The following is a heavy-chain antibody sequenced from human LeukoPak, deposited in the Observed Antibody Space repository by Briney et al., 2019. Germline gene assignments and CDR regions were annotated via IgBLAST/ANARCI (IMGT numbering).Heavy chain of an antibody. CDR1: GFTFDSYT. V-gene: IGHV3-21*01. J-gene: IGHJ4*02. Sequence: GGSLRPSSGGSGFTFDSYTLIWYSQAPGKGLEWVSSISTPGTQKHYSNSGRGRSTTPRDAAKNSLYLQMNCLRAEPTSVYLRARESSTGGYWGQGTLVTVSS. CDR2: ISTPGTQK. D-gene: IGHD1-26*01. CDR3: ARESSTGGY.